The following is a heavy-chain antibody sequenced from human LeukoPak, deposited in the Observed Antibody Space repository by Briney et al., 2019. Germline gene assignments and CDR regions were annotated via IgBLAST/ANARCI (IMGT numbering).Heavy chain of an antibody. Sequence: SETLSLTCTVSGGSISNYYWSWIRQPAGKGLEWIGRIHPSGSTNYNPSLKSRLTMSVDTSKNQFSLKLSSVTAADTAVYYCARYLHSGAYFDYWGQGTLVTVS. D-gene: IGHD1-26*01. J-gene: IGHJ4*02. CDR2: IHPSGST. V-gene: IGHV4-4*07. CDR1: GGSISNYY. CDR3: ARYLHSGAYFDY.